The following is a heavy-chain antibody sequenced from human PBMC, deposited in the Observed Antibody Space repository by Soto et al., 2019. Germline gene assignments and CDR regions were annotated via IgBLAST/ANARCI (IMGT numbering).Heavy chain of an antibody. J-gene: IGHJ4*02. D-gene: IGHD6-6*01. Sequence: SETLSLTCIVSGGSISSDDYYWSWIRQPPGKGLEWVGHIYYSGITYYNPSLKSRLTISVDTSKNQFSLKLSSVSAADTAVYLCAGDRSNSPDYFDYWGQGTLVTVSS. V-gene: IGHV4-30-4*01. CDR2: IYYSGIT. CDR3: AGDRSNSPDYFDY. CDR1: GGSISSDDYY.